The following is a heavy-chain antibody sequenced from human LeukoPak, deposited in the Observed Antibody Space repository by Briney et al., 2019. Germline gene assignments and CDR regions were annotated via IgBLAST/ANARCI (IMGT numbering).Heavy chain of an antibody. CDR1: GFTFSSYA. Sequence: PGGSLRLSCAASGFTFSSYAMSWVRQAPGKGLEWVSAISGSGGSTYYADSVKGRSTISRDNSKNTLYLQMNSLRAEDTAVYYCAKDLQQLVQFDAFDIWGQGTMVTVSS. J-gene: IGHJ3*02. CDR3: AKDLQQLVQFDAFDI. D-gene: IGHD6-13*01. V-gene: IGHV3-23*01. CDR2: ISGSGGST.